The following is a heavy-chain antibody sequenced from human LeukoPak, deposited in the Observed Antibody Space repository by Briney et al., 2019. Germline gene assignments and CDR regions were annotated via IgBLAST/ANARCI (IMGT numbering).Heavy chain of an antibody. J-gene: IGHJ4*02. CDR1: GYTFTGYY. CDR3: ARDGDVLGATREIDY. D-gene: IGHD1-26*01. V-gene: IGHV1-2*06. Sequence: ASVKVSCKASGYTFTGYYMHSVRQAPGQGLEWMGRINPNSGGTNYAQKFQGRVTMTRDTSTSTAYMELRSLRSDDTAVYYCARDGDVLGATREIDYWGQGTLVTVSS. CDR2: INPNSGGT.